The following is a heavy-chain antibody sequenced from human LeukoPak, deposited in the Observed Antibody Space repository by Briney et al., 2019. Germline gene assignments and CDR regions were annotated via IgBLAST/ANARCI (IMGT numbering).Heavy chain of an antibody. J-gene: IGHJ5*02. V-gene: IGHV4-59*01. CDR2: IYYSGST. Sequence: PSETLSLTCTVSGGSISSYYWSWIRQPPGKGLEWIRYIYYSGSTNYNPSLKSRVTISVDTSKNQFSLKLSSVTAADTAVYYCARVSGDYVWGSYRYTSWFDPWGQGTLVTVSS. CDR3: ARVSGDYVWGSYRYTSWFDP. CDR1: GGSISSYY. D-gene: IGHD3-16*02.